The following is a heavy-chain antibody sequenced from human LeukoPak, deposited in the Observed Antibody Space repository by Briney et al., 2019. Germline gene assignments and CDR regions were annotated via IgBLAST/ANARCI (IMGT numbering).Heavy chain of an antibody. CDR1: GGSINSHY. V-gene: IGHV4-59*11. CDR2: IYYSGST. D-gene: IGHD1-1*01. J-gene: IGHJ4*02. CDR3: ARTEPSGTTSH. Sequence: SETLSLTCTVSGGSINSHYWSWIRQPPGKRLEWIGYIYYSGSTNYNPSLKSRVTLSVDTSRNQFSLSLRSMIAADTAVYYCARTEPSGTTSHWGQGTLVTVPS.